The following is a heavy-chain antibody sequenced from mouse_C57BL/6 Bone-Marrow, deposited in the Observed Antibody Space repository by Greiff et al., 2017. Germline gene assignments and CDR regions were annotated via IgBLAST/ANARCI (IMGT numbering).Heavy chain of an antibody. CDR3: ASYDYDGGFAY. V-gene: IGHV2-6*01. Sequence: QVQLKASGPGLVAPSQSLSITCTVSGFSLTSYGVDWVRQSPGKGLEWLGVIWGVGSTNYNSALKSRLSISKDNSKSQVFLKMNSLQTDDTAMYYCASYDYDGGFAYWGQGTLVTVSA. J-gene: IGHJ3*01. CDR2: IWGVGST. D-gene: IGHD2-4*01. CDR1: GFSLTSYG.